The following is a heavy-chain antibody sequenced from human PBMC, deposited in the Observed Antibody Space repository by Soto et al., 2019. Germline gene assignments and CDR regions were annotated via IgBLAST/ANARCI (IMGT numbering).Heavy chain of an antibody. Sequence: ASVKVSCKTSGFTFADYGITWVRQAPGQGLEWMGWISGHNGFTNYAQKLQDRVIMTTDTSTTTAYMELRSLRSDETAIYYCARDLGVQPGGCGRCSMAYWGQGTLVTVSS. CDR3: ARDLGVQPGGCGRCSMAY. D-gene: IGHD6-19*01. CDR2: ISGHNGFT. V-gene: IGHV1-18*01. J-gene: IGHJ4*02. CDR1: GFTFADYG.